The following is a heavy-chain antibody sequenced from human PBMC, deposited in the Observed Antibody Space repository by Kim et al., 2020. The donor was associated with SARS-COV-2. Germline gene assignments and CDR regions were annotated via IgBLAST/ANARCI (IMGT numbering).Heavy chain of an antibody. D-gene: IGHD6-19*01. CDR3: ARDVSHGGGGWPQADAFDM. Sequence: GGSLRLSCAASGFTFSSYAMLWVRQAPGKGLEWVAVISSDGSRKYYADSVKGRFTISRDNSKNTLYLQMNSLRSEDTAIYYCARDVSHGGGGWPQADAFDMWGPGPLVTVSS. CDR1: GFTFSSYA. J-gene: IGHJ3*02. CDR2: ISSDGSRK. V-gene: IGHV3-30*04.